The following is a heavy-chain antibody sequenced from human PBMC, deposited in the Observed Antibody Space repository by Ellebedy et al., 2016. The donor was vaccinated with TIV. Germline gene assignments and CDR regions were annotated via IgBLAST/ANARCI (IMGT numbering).Heavy chain of an antibody. J-gene: IGHJ6*02. CDR2: IYTSGST. V-gene: IGHV4-4*07. CDR1: GGSISSYY. D-gene: IGHD3-22*01. CDR3: ARDLTMIVVVRDYYYGMDV. Sequence: SETLSLXXTVSGGSISSYYWSWIRQPAGKGLEWIGRIYTSGSTNYNPSLKSRVTMSVDTSKNQFSLKLSSVTAADTAVYYCARDLTMIVVVRDYYYGMDVWGQGTTVTVSS.